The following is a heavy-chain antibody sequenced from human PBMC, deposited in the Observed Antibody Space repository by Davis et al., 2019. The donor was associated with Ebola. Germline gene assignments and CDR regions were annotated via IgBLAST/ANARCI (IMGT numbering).Heavy chain of an antibody. CDR3: ARSVLGYYGFFDY. J-gene: IGHJ4*02. CDR2: IKQDGSEK. D-gene: IGHD3-3*01. Sequence: GGSLRLSCAASGFTFSHYWMSWVRQAPGKGPEWVAIIKQDGSEKYYVDSVKGRFTISRDNAKNTLYLQMNSLRAEDTAVYYCARSVLGYYGFFDYWGPGTLVTVSS. V-gene: IGHV3-7*01. CDR1: GFTFSHYW.